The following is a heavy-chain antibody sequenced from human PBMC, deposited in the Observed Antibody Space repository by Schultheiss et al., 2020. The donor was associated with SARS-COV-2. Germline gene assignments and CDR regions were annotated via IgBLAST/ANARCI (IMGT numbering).Heavy chain of an antibody. CDR2: INHSGST. CDR1: GGSFSGYY. Sequence: ETLSLTCAVYGGSFSGYYWSWIRQPPGKGLEWIGEINHSGSTNYNPSLKSRVTISVDTSKNQFSLKLSSVTAADTAVYYCARGLGYVWGSYRYYGYWGQGTLVTVSS. J-gene: IGHJ4*02. V-gene: IGHV4-34*01. D-gene: IGHD3-16*02. CDR3: ARGLGYVWGSYRYYGY.